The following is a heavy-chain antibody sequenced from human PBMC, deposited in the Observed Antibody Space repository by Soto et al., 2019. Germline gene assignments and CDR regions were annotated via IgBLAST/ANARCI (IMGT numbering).Heavy chain of an antibody. CDR3: ASSQYCSVGSCYSN. CDR1: GFPFSSYA. Sequence: QVQLVESGGGVVQPGRSLRLSCAASGFPFSSYAMHWVRQVPGKGLEWVALISYDGTNKYYAYSVKGRFTISRDNSKNTLYLQMNSLRAEDTAVYYCASSQYCSVGSCYSNWGQGTLVTVSS. J-gene: IGHJ4*02. V-gene: IGHV3-30-3*01. CDR2: ISYDGTNK. D-gene: IGHD2-15*01.